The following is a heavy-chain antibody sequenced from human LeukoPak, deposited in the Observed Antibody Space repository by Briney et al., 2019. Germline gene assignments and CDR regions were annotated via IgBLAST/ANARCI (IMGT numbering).Heavy chain of an antibody. J-gene: IGHJ3*02. Sequence: ASVKVSCKASGYTFINYDISWVRQAPAQGLEWMGWISNKNGNTKYAQKLQGRVTMNTDTSTSTAYMELRSLRSDDTAVYYCARDRVSRTSCCDAFDMWGQGTKVTVSS. V-gene: IGHV1-18*01. CDR2: ISNKNGNT. CDR3: ARDRVSRTSCCDAFDM. D-gene: IGHD2-2*01. CDR1: GYTFINYD.